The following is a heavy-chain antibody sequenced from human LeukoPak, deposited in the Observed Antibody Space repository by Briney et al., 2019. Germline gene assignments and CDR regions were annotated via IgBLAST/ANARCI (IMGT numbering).Heavy chain of an antibody. J-gene: IGHJ4*02. Sequence: PGRSLRLSCAASGFTFSSYGMHWVRQAPGKGLEWVAVISYDGSNKYYADSVKGRFTISRVNSKNTLYLQMNSLRAEDTAVYYCATHGDVYGSGSYYPPPTLDYWGQGTLVTVSS. D-gene: IGHD3-10*01. CDR2: ISYDGSNK. CDR3: ATHGDVYGSGSYYPPPTLDY. CDR1: GFTFSSYG. V-gene: IGHV3-30*03.